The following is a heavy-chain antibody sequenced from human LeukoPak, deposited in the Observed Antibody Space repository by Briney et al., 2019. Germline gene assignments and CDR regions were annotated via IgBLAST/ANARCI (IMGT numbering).Heavy chain of an antibody. CDR1: GGSISSSSYY. CDR3: ARVFKGY. J-gene: IGHJ4*02. CDR2: IYYSGST. Sequence: SETLSLTCTVSGGSISSSSYYWGWIRQPPGKGLEWIGSIYYSGSTYYNPSLKSRVTISVDTSKNQFSLKLSSVTAADTAVCYCARVFKGYWGQGTLVTVSS. V-gene: IGHV4-39*01.